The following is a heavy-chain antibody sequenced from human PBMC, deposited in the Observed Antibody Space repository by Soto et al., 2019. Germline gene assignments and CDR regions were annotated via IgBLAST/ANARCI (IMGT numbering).Heavy chain of an antibody. CDR2: NHPYNANT. J-gene: IGHJ3*02. CDR1: GYTFTNHG. D-gene: IGHD3-16*01. Sequence: QVQLVQSGTEVKKPGASVKVSCQTSGYTFTNHGINWVRQAPGQGLEWMGWNHPYNANTNYAQKLQGRVTMTTDTATTTAYMDLRSLTSVDTAVYYCARDRVAGIWGDALAIWGQGTVVTVSS. V-gene: IGHV1-18*04. CDR3: ARDRVAGIWGDALAI.